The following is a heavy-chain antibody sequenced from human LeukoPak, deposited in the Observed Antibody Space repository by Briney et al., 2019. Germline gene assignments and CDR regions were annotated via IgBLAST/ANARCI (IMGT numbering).Heavy chain of an antibody. J-gene: IGHJ5*02. Sequence: GESMKISCKGSGYSFTSYWIGWVRQMPGKGLEWMGIIYPGDSDTRYSPSFQGQVTISADKSISTAYLQWSCLKASDTAMYYCARSSYSSSWYWFDPWGQGTLVTVSS. CDR1: GYSFTSYW. V-gene: IGHV5-51*01. D-gene: IGHD6-13*01. CDR3: ARSSYSSSWYWFDP. CDR2: IYPGDSDT.